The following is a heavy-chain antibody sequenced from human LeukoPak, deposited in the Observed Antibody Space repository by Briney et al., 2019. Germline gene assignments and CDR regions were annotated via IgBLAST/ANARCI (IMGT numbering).Heavy chain of an antibody. J-gene: IGHJ1*01. V-gene: IGHV4-39*01. D-gene: IGHD6-19*01. CDR2: VHFSGAT. CDR3: AKHRMWLVGLES. CDR1: GVSISSDNY. Sequence: SETLSLTCIVSGVSISSDNYWGWIRQSPGKGLELIGSVHFSGATHYNPSLKSRVAITLDTSKDQFSLKLNSVTAADTAIYYCAKHRMWLVGLESWGQGTLVTVSS.